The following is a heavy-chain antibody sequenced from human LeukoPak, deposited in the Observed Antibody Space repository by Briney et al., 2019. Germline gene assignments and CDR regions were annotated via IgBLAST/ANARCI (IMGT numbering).Heavy chain of an antibody. J-gene: IGHJ5*02. CDR1: GYTFTSYD. CDR2: MNPNSGNT. Sequence: ASVKVSCKASGYTFTSYDINWVRQATGQGLEWMGWMNPNSGNTGYAQKFQGRVTITRNTSISTAYMELSSLRSEDTAVYYCARGRHYYDSSGYYYWFDPWGQGTLVTVSS. D-gene: IGHD3-22*01. CDR3: ARGRHYYDSSGYYYWFDP. V-gene: IGHV1-8*03.